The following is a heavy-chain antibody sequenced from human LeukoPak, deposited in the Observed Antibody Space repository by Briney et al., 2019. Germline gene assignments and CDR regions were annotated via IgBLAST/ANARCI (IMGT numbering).Heavy chain of an antibody. D-gene: IGHD1-14*01. CDR2: VSSDGSKK. Sequence: GGSLRLSCVASGFTLRTYAMHWVRQAPGKGLEWVAVVSSDGSKKFYSDSVKGYFTISRDNSKNTLYLQMNSLRTEDTGVYFCVRDAGGYWGQGTPVTVSS. CDR1: GFTLRTYA. CDR3: VRDAGGY. V-gene: IGHV3-30-3*01. J-gene: IGHJ4*02.